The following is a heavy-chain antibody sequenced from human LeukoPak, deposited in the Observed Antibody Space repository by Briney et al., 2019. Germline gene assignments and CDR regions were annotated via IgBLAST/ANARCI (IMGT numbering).Heavy chain of an antibody. D-gene: IGHD6-13*01. CDR3: AKPAAAAGHYYYYMDV. V-gene: IGHV3-30*02. Sequence: GGSLRLSCAASGFTFSSYGMHWVRQAPGKGLEWVAFIRYDGSNKYYADSVKGRFTISRDNSKNTLYLQMNSLRAGDTAVYYCAKPAAAAGHYYYYMDVWGKGTTVTVSS. CDR1: GFTFSSYG. J-gene: IGHJ6*03. CDR2: IRYDGSNK.